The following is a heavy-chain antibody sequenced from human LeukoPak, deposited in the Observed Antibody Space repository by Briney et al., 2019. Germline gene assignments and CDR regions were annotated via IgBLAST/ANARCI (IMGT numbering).Heavy chain of an antibody. D-gene: IGHD3-16*01. CDR3: AWGGMAAFDS. Sequence: NTGGSLRLSCAASGFTFSDYYMSWIRQAPGKGLEWVAYISSSGNTRYYADSVKGRFTISRDNAKNSLYLQMNSLRAEDTAVYYCAWGGMAAFDSWGQGTLVTVSS. J-gene: IGHJ4*02. CDR2: ISSSGNTR. CDR1: GFTFSDYY. V-gene: IGHV3-11*04.